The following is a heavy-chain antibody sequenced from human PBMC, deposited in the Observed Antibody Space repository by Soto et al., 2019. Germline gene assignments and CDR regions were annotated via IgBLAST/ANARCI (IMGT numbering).Heavy chain of an antibody. J-gene: IGHJ4*02. V-gene: IGHV4-34*01. Sequence: QVQLQQWGAGLLKPSETLSLTCAVYGGSFSGYYWSWIRQPPGKGLEWIGEINHSGSTNYNPSLKSRVTISVDTSNDQFSRKLSSVTAADTAVYYCARSEDFGAIDAYCDYWGQGTLVTVSS. D-gene: IGHD1-26*01. CDR1: GGSFSGYY. CDR2: INHSGST. CDR3: ARSEDFGAIDAYCDY.